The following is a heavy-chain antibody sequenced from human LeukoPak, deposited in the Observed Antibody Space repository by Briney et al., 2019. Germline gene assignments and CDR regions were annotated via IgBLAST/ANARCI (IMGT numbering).Heavy chain of an antibody. Sequence: ASVKVSCKASDYTFTSYGISWVRQAPGQGLEWMGRINPNSGGTNYAQKFQGRVTMTRDASISTAYMELSRLRSDDTAVYYCASWGSHCSSTSCYPYYFDYWGQGTLVTVSS. CDR3: ASWGSHCSSTSCYPYYFDY. CDR1: DYTFTSYG. CDR2: INPNSGGT. D-gene: IGHD2-2*01. V-gene: IGHV1-2*06. J-gene: IGHJ4*02.